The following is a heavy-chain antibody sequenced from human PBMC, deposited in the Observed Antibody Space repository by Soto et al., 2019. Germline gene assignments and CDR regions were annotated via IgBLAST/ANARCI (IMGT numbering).Heavy chain of an antibody. D-gene: IGHD3-10*01. J-gene: IGHJ4*02. CDR2: IHHSGST. Sequence: QVQLQESGPGLVKPSGTLSLTCAVSGGSISSSNWWSWVRQPPGKGLEWIGEIHHSGSTNYNPSLESRVTISVDTSKNQFSLKLSSVTAADTAVYYCARVPGASGSRVNWGQGTLVTVSS. CDR1: GGSISSSNW. V-gene: IGHV4-4*02. CDR3: ARVPGASGSRVN.